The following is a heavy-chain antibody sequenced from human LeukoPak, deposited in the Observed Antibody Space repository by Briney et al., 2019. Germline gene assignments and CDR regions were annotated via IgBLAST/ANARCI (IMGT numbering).Heavy chain of an antibody. CDR1: GGSISSYY. V-gene: IGHV4-59*01. D-gene: IGHD4-23*01. Sequence: SETLSLTCTVSGGSISSYYWSWIRQPPGKGLVWIGYIYYSGSTNYNPSLKSRVTISVDTSKNQFSLKLSSVTAADTAVYYCARGLDYGGNLDYWGQGTLVTVSS. J-gene: IGHJ4*02. CDR2: IYYSGST. CDR3: ARGLDYGGNLDY.